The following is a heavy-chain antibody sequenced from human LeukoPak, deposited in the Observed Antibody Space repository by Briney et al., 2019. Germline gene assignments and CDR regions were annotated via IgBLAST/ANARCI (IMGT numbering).Heavy chain of an antibody. CDR2: ISGSGGST. CDR1: GFTVSSNY. Sequence: GGSLRLSCAASGFTVSSNYMSWVRQAPGKGLEWVSAISGSGGSTYYADSVKGRFTISRDNSKNTLYLQMNSLRAEDTAVYYCAKGGPIGGSYTLEYFQHWGQGTLVTVSS. D-gene: IGHD1-26*01. CDR3: AKGGPIGGSYTLEYFQH. J-gene: IGHJ1*01. V-gene: IGHV3-23*01.